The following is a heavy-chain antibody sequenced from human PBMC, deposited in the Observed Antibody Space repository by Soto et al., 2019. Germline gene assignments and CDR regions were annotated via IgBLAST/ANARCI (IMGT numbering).Heavy chain of an antibody. J-gene: IGHJ4*02. CDR3: ARASDYDYVWGSYRPFDY. D-gene: IGHD3-16*02. Sequence: QVQLQESGPGLVKPSETLSLTCTVSGGSISSYYWSWIRQPPGKGLEWIGYIYYSGSTNYNPSLKSRVTISVDTSKNQFSLKLSSVTAADTAVYYCARASDYDYVWGSYRPFDYWGQGTLVTVSS. CDR1: GGSISSYY. CDR2: IYYSGST. V-gene: IGHV4-59*01.